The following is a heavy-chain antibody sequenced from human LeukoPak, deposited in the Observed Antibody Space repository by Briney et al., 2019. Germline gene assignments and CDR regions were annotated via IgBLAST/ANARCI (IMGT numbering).Heavy chain of an antibody. CDR2: IYWNDDK. J-gene: IGHJ4*02. V-gene: IGHV2-5*01. Sequence: ESGPTLVNPTQTLTLTCTCSGFSLSTDGVGVGWIRQPPGKALERLAMIYWNDDKRYSPSLKSRLTITKDTSKNQVVLTMSNMDPVDSATYYCAHRTYYDFWSGSWGQGTLVTVSA. D-gene: IGHD3-3*01. CDR1: GFSLSTDGVG. CDR3: AHRTYYDFWSGS.